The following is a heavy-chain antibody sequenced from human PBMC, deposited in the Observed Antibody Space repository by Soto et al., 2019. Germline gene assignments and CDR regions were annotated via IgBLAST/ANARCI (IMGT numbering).Heavy chain of an antibody. J-gene: IGHJ3*02. Sequence: GGSLRLSCAASGFTFSSYAMSWVRQAPGKGMEWVSAISGSGGSTYYADSVKGRFTISRDNSKNTLYLQMNSLRAEDTAVDYCAKDPVDAFDIWGQGTMVTVSS. CDR3: AKDPVDAFDI. CDR2: ISGSGGST. V-gene: IGHV3-23*01. CDR1: GFTFSSYA.